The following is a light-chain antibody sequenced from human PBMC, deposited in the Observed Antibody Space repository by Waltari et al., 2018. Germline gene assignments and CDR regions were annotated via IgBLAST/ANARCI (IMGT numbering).Light chain of an antibody. V-gene: IGLV1-44*01. CDR1: SSNIGADS. J-gene: IGLJ1*01. CDR2: RND. Sequence: QSVLTQPPSASGTPGQRVLISCSGSSSNIGADSLDWYQQFQGKAPKLLIYRNDHRPSGVPDRFSGSKSGTSASLALSGLQSEDEADYYCAAWDKILSAYVFGTGTKVTVL. CDR3: AAWDKILSAYV.